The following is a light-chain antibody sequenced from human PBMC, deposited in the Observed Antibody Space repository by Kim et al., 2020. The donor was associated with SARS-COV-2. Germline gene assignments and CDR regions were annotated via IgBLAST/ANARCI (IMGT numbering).Light chain of an antibody. CDR3: GTWDSSLTAGV. Sequence: QSVLTQPPSVSAAPGQKVTISCSGSSFNIGNNYVSWYQQFPGTAPKLLIYDNNKRPSGIPDRFSGSKSGTSATLGITGLQTGDEADYYCGTWDSSLTAGVFGGGTKVTVL. CDR2: DNN. CDR1: SFNIGNNY. V-gene: IGLV1-51*01. J-gene: IGLJ3*02.